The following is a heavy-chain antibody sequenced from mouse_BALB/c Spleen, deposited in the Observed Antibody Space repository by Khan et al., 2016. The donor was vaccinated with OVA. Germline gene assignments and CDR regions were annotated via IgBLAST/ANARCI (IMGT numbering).Heavy chain of an antibody. V-gene: IGHV1-7*01. J-gene: IGHJ3*01. CDR3: ARSPTMITQFSY. Sequence: VQLQESGAELAKPGASVKMSCKASGYTFTSYWMHWVKQRPGQGLEWIGFINPTTGYTEYNQTFKDKATLTADKSSSTAYMQLSSLTSEDSAVNYCARSPTMITQFSYWGQGTLVTVSA. D-gene: IGHD2-4*01. CDR1: GYTFTSYW. CDR2: INPTTGYT.